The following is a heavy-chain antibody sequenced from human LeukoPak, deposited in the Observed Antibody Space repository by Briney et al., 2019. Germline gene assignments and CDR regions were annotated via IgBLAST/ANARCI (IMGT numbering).Heavy chain of an antibody. D-gene: IGHD3-10*01. V-gene: IGHV3-48*02. CDR1: GFTFSASN. Sequence: GGSLRLSCAASGFTFSASNMNWVRQAPEKGLEWVSSISSGSSAIYYADSVRGRFTISRDNAKKSLYLQMSSLRDEDTVVYYCARGDGWFGELSNFDYWGQGTLVTVSS. J-gene: IGHJ4*02. CDR2: ISSGSSAI. CDR3: ARGDGWFGELSNFDY.